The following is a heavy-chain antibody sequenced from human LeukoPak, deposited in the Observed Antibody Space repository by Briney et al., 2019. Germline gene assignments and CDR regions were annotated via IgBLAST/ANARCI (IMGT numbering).Heavy chain of an antibody. D-gene: IGHD5-12*01. CDR2: ISGSGGST. CDR3: AKATRSGYSGYEFDHYYYGMDV. Sequence: GGSLRLSCAASGFTFSSYAMSWVRQAPGKGLEWDSAISGSGGSTYYADSVKGRFTISRDNSKNTLYLQMNSLRAEDTAVYYCAKATRSGYSGYEFDHYYYGMDVWGQGTTVTVSS. CDR1: GFTFSSYA. V-gene: IGHV3-23*01. J-gene: IGHJ6*02.